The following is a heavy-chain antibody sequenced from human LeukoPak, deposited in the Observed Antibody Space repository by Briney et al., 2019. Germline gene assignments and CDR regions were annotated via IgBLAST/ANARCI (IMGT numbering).Heavy chain of an antibody. J-gene: IGHJ4*02. CDR1: GFTFSSYA. CDR2: ISGNGGIA. V-gene: IGHV3-23*01. Sequence: GGSLRLSCAASGFTFSSYAMSWVRQAPGKGLEWVSSISGNGGIAYYTDSVKGRFSISRDNSKNTVYLQMNSLRAEDTALYYCAKGYCSSASCYPYYFDYWGQGTLVTVSS. D-gene: IGHD2-2*01. CDR3: AKGYCSSASCYPYYFDY.